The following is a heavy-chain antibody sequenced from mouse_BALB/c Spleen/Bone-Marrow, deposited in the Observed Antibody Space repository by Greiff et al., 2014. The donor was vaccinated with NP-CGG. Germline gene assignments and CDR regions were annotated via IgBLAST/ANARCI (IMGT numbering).Heavy chain of an antibody. J-gene: IGHJ4*01. CDR2: IDPANGNT. CDR1: GFNIKDTY. CDR3: ARRTRYAMDY. V-gene: IGHV14-3*02. Sequence: VQLKESGAELVKPGASAKLSCTASGFNIKDTYMHWVKQRPEQGLEWIGRIDPANGNTKYDPKFQGKATITADTSSNTAYLQLSSLTSEDTAVYYCARRTRYAMDYWGQGTSVTVSS. D-gene: IGHD3-3*01.